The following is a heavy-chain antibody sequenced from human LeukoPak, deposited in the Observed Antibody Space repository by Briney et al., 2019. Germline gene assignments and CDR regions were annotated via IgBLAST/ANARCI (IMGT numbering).Heavy chain of an antibody. CDR1: GFTFSSNY. CDR3: AGASSPGASGFV. J-gene: IGHJ6*02. CDR2: IYSGGST. V-gene: IGHV3-53*01. Sequence: GGSLRLSCAASGFTFSSNYMSWVRQAPGKGLEWVSVIYSGGSTYYPDSVKGRFTISRDNSKNTLYLQMNSLRAEDTAVYYCAGASSPGASGFVSGQGAPVTVSS. D-gene: IGHD1-26*01.